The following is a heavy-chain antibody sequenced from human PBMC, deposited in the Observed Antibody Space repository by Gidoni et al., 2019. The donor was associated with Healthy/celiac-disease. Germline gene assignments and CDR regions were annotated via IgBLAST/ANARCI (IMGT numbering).Heavy chain of an antibody. Sequence: EVQLVESGGGLVKPGGSLRLSCAASGFTFSNSWMRWVSQAPGKGLEWVGRIKSKTDGGTTDYAAPVKGRFTISRDDAKNTLYLQMNSLKTEDTAVYYCTTALYSGSYSAGFGYWGQGTLVTVSS. CDR2: IKSKTDGGTT. V-gene: IGHV3-15*01. CDR3: TTALYSGSYSAGFGY. CDR1: GFTFSNSW. J-gene: IGHJ4*02. D-gene: IGHD1-26*01.